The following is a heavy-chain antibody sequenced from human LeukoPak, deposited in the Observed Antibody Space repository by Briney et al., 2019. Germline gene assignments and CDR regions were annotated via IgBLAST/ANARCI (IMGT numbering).Heavy chain of an antibody. CDR1: GFTFSSYA. Sequence: PGGSLRLSCAASGFTFSSYAMSWVRQAPGKGLEWVSAISGSGGSTYYADSVKGRFTVSRDNSKNSLYLQMNSLRAEDTAVYFCARDKSCASWGQGTLVTVSS. CDR3: ARDKSCAS. CDR2: ISGSGGST. D-gene: IGHD3-16*01. J-gene: IGHJ4*02. V-gene: IGHV3-23*01.